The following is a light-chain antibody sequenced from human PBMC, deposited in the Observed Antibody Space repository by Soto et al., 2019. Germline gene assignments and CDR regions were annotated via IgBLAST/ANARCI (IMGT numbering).Light chain of an antibody. V-gene: IGKV1-5*03. Sequence: DIQMAQSPSTLYGSVGDRVTITCRASQTISIWLAWYQQKPGKAPKLLIYKASTLKSGVPSRFSGSGSGTEFTLTISSLQPDDFATYYCQHYNSYSEAFGQGTKVDI. CDR2: KAS. J-gene: IGKJ1*01. CDR1: QTISIW. CDR3: QHYNSYSEA.